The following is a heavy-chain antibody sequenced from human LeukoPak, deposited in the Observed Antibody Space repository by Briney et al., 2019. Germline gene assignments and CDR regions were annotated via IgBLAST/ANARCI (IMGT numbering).Heavy chain of an antibody. D-gene: IGHD1-26*01. CDR1: GFTFSSYG. J-gene: IGHJ4*02. V-gene: IGHV3-33*01. CDR2: IWYDGSNK. CDR3: ARDLSSGSYSRDLDY. Sequence: GGSLRLSCAASGFTFSSYGMHWVRQAPGKGLEWLAAIWYDGSNKYYADSVKGRFTISRDNSKNTLYLQMNSLRAEDTAVYYCARDLSSGSYSRDLDYWGQGTLVTVSS.